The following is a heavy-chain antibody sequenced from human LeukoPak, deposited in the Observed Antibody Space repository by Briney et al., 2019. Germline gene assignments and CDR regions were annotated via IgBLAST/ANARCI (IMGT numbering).Heavy chain of an antibody. CDR1: GGSISTYY. J-gene: IGHJ3*02. CDR3: ARSRSGYSYDHAAFEI. D-gene: IGHD5-18*01. Sequence: SETLSLTCTVSGGSISTYYWSWIRQPPGKGLEWIAYIDYRGSTTYNPSLKSRVTISVDTSRNQFSLKLSSVTAADTAVYYCARSRSGYSYDHAAFEIWGQGTMVTVSS. CDR2: IDYRGST. V-gene: IGHV4-59*01.